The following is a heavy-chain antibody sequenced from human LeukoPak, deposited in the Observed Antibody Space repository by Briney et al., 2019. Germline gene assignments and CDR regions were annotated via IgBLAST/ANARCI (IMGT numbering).Heavy chain of an antibody. CDR2: IYSGGST. Sequence: GGSLRLSCAASGFTVSSNYMRWVRQAPGKGLEWVSVIYSGGSTYYADSVKGRFTISRDNSKNTLYLQMNSLRAEDTGVYYCARAPPAYCGGDCYLDYWGQGTLVTVSS. D-gene: IGHD2-21*02. V-gene: IGHV3-53*01. J-gene: IGHJ4*02. CDR3: ARAPPAYCGGDCYLDY. CDR1: GFTVSSNY.